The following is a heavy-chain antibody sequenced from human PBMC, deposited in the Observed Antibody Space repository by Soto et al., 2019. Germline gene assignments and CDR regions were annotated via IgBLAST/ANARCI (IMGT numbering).Heavy chain of an antibody. Sequence: PGGSLRLSCVASGFTFSYYGMHWVRQAPGKGLEWVALIRSDGSNKYYADSVKGRFTISRDNSKNTLNLQMNSLRAEDTAVYYCARDLSIYGYYYGMDVWGRGTTVTVSS. V-gene: IGHV3-33*01. J-gene: IGHJ6*02. CDR1: GFTFSYYG. D-gene: IGHD6-6*01. CDR2: IRSDGSNK. CDR3: ARDLSIYGYYYGMDV.